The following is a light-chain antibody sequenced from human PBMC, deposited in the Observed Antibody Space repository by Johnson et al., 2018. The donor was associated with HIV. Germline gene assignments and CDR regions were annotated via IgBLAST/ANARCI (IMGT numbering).Light chain of an antibody. V-gene: IGLV1-51*02. J-gene: IGLJ1*01. CDR3: GTWASNLSVDFF. CDR2: EDY. CDR1: SSNIGNNY. Sequence: QSILTQPPSVSAAPGQKVTISCSGSSSNIGNNYVSWYQQLPGTAPKLLIYEDYKRPSGIPYRFSGSKSGASATLGITGLQTGDEADYYCGTWASNLSVDFFFGTGTKVPVL.